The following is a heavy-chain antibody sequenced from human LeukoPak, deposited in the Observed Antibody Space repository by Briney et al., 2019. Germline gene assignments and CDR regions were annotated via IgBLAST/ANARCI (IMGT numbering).Heavy chain of an antibody. CDR1: GFTFSSYA. V-gene: IGHV3-23*01. CDR2: ISGSGGST. D-gene: IGHD3-22*01. J-gene: IGHJ5*02. Sequence: GGSLRLSCAASGFTFSSYAMSWVRQAPGKGLEGVSAISGSGGSTYYADSVKGRFTISRDNSKNTLYLQMNSLRAEDTDVYYCAEHDCSGYYYAWGQGTRVTVSS. CDR3: AEHDCSGYYYA.